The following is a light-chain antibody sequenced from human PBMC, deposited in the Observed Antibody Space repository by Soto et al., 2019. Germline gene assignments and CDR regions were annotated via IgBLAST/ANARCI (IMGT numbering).Light chain of an antibody. CDR3: SSYAGSNNLL. J-gene: IGLJ2*01. CDR2: DVN. Sequence: QSVLTQPPSASGSLGQSVTISCSGTSSDIGRYNFVSWYQLHPGKAPKLMIYDVNKRPSGVPDRFSGSKSGNTASLTVSGLQAGDEADYYCSSYAGSNNLLFGGGTKVTVL. V-gene: IGLV2-8*01. CDR1: SSDIGRYNF.